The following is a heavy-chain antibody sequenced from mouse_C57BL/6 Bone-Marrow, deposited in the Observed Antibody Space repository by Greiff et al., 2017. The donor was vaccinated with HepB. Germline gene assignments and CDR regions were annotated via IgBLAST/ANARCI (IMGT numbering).Heavy chain of an antibody. D-gene: IGHD1-1*01. V-gene: IGHV14-1*01. CDR3: TTRGLLRFLFDY. J-gene: IGHJ2*01. CDR2: IDPEDGDT. Sequence: EVQLQQSGAELVRPGASVKLSCTASGFNIKDYYMHWVTQRPEQGLEWIGRIDPEDGDTEYAPKFQGKATMTADTSSNTAYLQLSSLTSEDTAVYYCTTRGLLRFLFDYWGQGTTLTVSS. CDR1: GFNIKDYY.